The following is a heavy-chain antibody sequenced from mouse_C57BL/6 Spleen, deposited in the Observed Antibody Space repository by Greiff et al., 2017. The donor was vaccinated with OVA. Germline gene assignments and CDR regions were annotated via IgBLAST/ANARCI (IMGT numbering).Heavy chain of an antibody. Sequence: QVQLQQPGAELVMPGASVKLSCKASGYTFTSYWMHWVKQRPGQGLEWIGEIDPSDSYTNYNQKFKGKSTVTVDKSSSTAYMQLSSLTSEDSAVYYCATTTVVAKENARDYWGQGTSVTVSS. CDR3: ATTTVVAKENARDY. J-gene: IGHJ4*01. D-gene: IGHD1-1*01. V-gene: IGHV1-69*01. CDR1: GYTFTSYW. CDR2: IDPSDSYT.